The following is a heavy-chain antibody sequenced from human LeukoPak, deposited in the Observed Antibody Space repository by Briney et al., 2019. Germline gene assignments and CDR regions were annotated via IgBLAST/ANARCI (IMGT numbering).Heavy chain of an antibody. CDR3: ARAASSWYGNWFDP. V-gene: IGHV3-30-3*01. D-gene: IGHD6-13*01. CDR1: GFTFSSYA. Sequence: GRSLRLSCAASGFTFSSYAMHWVRQAPGKGLEWVAVISYDGSNKYYADSVKGRFTISRDNSKNTLYLQMNSLRAVDTAVYYCARAASSWYGNWFDPWGQGTLVTVSS. J-gene: IGHJ5*02. CDR2: ISYDGSNK.